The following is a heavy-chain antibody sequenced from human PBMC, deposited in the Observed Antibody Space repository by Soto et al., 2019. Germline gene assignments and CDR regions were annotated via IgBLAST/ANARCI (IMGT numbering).Heavy chain of an antibody. CDR1: GGSISSGGYY. D-gene: IGHD3-22*01. V-gene: IGHV4-31*03. CDR3: AREQGYDSSGYSVPDY. CDR2: IYYSGST. J-gene: IGHJ4*02. Sequence: PSETLSLTCTVSGGSISSGGYYWSWIRQHPGKGLEWIGYIYYSGSTYYNPSLKSRVTISVDTSKNQFSLKLSSVTAADTAVYYCAREQGYDSSGYSVPDYWGQGTLVTVSS.